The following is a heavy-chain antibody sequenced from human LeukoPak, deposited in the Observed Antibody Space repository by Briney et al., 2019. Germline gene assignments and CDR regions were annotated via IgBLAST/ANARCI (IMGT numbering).Heavy chain of an antibody. D-gene: IGHD5-12*01. CDR2: ISAYNGNT. V-gene: IGHV1-18*01. J-gene: IGHJ4*02. CDR1: GYTFTSYG. CDR3: ARGNRVDIVATINY. Sequence: ASVKVSCKASGYTFTSYGISWVRQAPGQGLEWMGWISAYNGNTNYAQKLQGRVTITRDTSASTAYMELSSLRSEDTAVYYCARGNRVDIVATINYWGQGTLVTVSS.